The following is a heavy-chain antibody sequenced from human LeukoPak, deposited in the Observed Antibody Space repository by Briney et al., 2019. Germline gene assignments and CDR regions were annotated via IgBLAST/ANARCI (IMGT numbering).Heavy chain of an antibody. V-gene: IGHV3-23*01. CDR3: AKQLGYCSDGSCYFPY. CDR1: GFTFSSYA. J-gene: IGHJ4*02. Sequence: GGSLRLSCAASGFTFSSYAMSWVRQAPGKGLEWVSAISGSGGSTYHADSVQGRFTISRDNSKSTLCLQMNSLRAEDTAVYYCAKQLGYCSDGSCYFPYWGQGTLVTVSS. CDR2: ISGSGGST. D-gene: IGHD2-15*01.